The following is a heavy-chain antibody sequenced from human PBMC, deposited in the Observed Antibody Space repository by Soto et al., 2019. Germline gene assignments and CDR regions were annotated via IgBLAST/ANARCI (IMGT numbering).Heavy chain of an antibody. V-gene: IGHV1-18*01. Sequence: GASVKVSCKSSGYTFTSYGISWVRQAPGQGLEWMGWISAYNGNTNYAQKLQGRVTMTTDTSTSTAYMELRSLRSDDTAVYYCARGAYYSSGWDWYFDLWGRGSLVTVSS. CDR2: ISAYNGNT. CDR1: GYTFTSYG. CDR3: ARGAYYSSGWDWYFDL. D-gene: IGHD6-19*01. J-gene: IGHJ2*01.